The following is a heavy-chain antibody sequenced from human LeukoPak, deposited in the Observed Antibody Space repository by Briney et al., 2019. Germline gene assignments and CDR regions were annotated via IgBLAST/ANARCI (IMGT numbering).Heavy chain of an antibody. CDR1: GFTVSDNY. CDR2: IYSGGAI. Sequence: GGSLRLSCTASGFTVSDNYMSWVRQAPGKGLEWVSVIYSGGAIYYADSVKGRFTISRDNSKNTLHLQMNSLRAEDTAVYYCARGSDYYDSSDSRRGSYWYFDLWGRGTLVTVSS. CDR3: ARGSDYYDSSDSRRGSYWYFDL. D-gene: IGHD3-22*01. J-gene: IGHJ2*01. V-gene: IGHV3-53*01.